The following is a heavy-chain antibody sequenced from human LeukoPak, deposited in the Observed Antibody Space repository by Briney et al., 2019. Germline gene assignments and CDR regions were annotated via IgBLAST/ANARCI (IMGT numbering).Heavy chain of an antibody. J-gene: IGHJ4*02. CDR2: INPNSGGT. Sequence: ASVKVSCKTSGYSFTDYYMHWVRQAPGQGLEWMGWINPNSGGTNYAQKFQGRVTMTRDTSISTAYMELSRLRSDDTAVYYCARDAEMATITNYWGQGTLVTVSS. V-gene: IGHV1-2*02. CDR3: ARDAEMATITNY. CDR1: GYSFTDYY. D-gene: IGHD5-24*01.